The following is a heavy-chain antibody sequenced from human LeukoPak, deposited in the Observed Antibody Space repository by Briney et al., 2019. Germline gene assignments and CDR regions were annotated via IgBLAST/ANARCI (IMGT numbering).Heavy chain of an antibody. CDR3: ARDKLWFPGPN. Sequence: GGSLRLSCTVSGFTVSSNSWSWVRQAPGKGLEWVSFIYSGGNTHYSDSVKGRFTISRDNSKNTLYLQMNSLRAEDTAVYYCARDKLWFPGPNWGQGTLVTVSS. V-gene: IGHV3-53*05. CDR2: IYSGGNT. D-gene: IGHD5-18*01. CDR1: GFTVSSNS. J-gene: IGHJ4*02.